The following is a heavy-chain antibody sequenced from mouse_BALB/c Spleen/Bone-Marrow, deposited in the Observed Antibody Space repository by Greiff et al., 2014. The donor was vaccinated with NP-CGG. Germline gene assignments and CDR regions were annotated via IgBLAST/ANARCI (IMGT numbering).Heavy chain of an antibody. D-gene: IGHD2-4*01. CDR2: ISNGSSTI. J-gene: IGHJ4*01. V-gene: IGHV5-17*02. CDR1: GFTFSSFG. CDR3: ARKGAMITHYYAMDY. Sequence: EVMLVESGGGLVQPGGSRKLSSAASGFTFSSFGMHWVRQAPEKGLEWVAYISNGSSTIYYADTVKGRFTISRDNPKNTLFLQMTSLRSEDTAMYYCARKGAMITHYYAMDYWGQGTSVTVSS.